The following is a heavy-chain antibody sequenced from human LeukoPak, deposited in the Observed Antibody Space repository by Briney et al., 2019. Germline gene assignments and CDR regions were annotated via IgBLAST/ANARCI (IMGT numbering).Heavy chain of an antibody. CDR1: GASISSGGYS. V-gene: IGHV4-30-4*07. D-gene: IGHD5-12*01. J-gene: IGHJ4*02. CDR3: ASHSGGYAY. CDR2: IYYSGGT. Sequence: PSEPLSLTCAVSGASISSGGYSWSWNRQPPGKGLEWIGYIYYSGGTYYNPSLKSRVSISVDTSKNQFSLRLSSVTAADTAVYYCASHSGGYAYWGQGTLVTVSS.